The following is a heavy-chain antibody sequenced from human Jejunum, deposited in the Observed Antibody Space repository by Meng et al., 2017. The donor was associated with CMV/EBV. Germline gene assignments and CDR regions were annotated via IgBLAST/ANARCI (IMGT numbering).Heavy chain of an antibody. D-gene: IGHD3-10*01. CDR1: GYTFIAYY. V-gene: IGHV1-2*02. J-gene: IGHJ4*02. CDR2: INPNTGGT. CDR3: ARGPSIGVRGVFYFDY. Sequence: HVHLVQSGAAVKKPGASVKVSCKASGYTFIAYYMHWVRQAPGQGLEWMGWINPNTGGTNFAQKFQGRVTMARDTSITTAYMELSGLRSDDTAVYYCARGPSIGVRGVFYFDYWGQGTLVTVSS.